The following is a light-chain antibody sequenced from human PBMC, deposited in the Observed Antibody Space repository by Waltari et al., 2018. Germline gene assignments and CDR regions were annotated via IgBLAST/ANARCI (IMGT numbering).Light chain of an antibody. CDR1: SSNIGSHT. Sequence: QSVLTQPPSASGTPGQRVTISCSGSSSNIGSHTVNWYQQLPGMAPKLLIQSKKERPSGVPDRFSGSESGTSASLAISGLQSEDEADYYCAAWDDRLDGWVFGGGTKLTVL. CDR2: SKK. J-gene: IGLJ3*02. CDR3: AAWDDRLDGWV. V-gene: IGLV1-44*01.